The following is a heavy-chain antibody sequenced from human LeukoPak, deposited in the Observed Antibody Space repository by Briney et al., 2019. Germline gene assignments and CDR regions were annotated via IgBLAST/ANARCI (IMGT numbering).Heavy chain of an antibody. CDR1: AFTLSSSA. V-gene: IGHV3-23*01. CDR3: AKDLWDSSGWYSDY. CDR2: ISGSRGST. Sequence: PGGSLRLSCAASAFTLSSSAMSWVRPAPGKGLEWVSTISGSRGSTYYADSVKGRFTISRDNSKNTLSLQMNSLRVEDTAVYYCAKDLWDSSGWYSDYWGQGTLVAVSS. J-gene: IGHJ4*02. D-gene: IGHD6-19*01.